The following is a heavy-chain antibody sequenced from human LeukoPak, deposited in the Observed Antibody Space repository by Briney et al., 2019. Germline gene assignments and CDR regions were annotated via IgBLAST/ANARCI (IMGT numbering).Heavy chain of an antibody. V-gene: IGHV1-2*02. J-gene: IGHJ4*02. D-gene: IGHD6-6*01. CDR2: INPNSGST. CDR3: ARGVAYSSYDY. Sequence: ASVKVSCKASGYTFTGYYMHWVRQAPGQGLEWMGWINPNSGSTNYAQKFQGRVTMTRDTSISTAYMELSRLRSDDTAVYYCARGVAYSSYDYWGQGTLVTVSS. CDR1: GYTFTGYY.